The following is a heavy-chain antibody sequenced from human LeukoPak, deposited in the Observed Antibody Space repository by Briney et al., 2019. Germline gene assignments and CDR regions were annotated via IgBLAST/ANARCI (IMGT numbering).Heavy chain of an antibody. CDR1: GVTFSNYW. Sequence: GGSLRLSCAASGVTFSNYWMSWVRKAPGKGLEWVANLKQDGSEEYYVDSVKGRFTISRDNAKNSLYLQMNSLRAEDTAMYYCARSSGWRNELDYWGQGTLVTVSS. CDR3: ARSSGWRNELDY. D-gene: IGHD6-19*01. J-gene: IGHJ4*02. V-gene: IGHV3-7*03. CDR2: LKQDGSEE.